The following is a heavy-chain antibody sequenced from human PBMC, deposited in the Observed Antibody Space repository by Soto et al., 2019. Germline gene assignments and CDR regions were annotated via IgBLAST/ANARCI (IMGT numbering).Heavy chain of an antibody. CDR1: GYSFTGYW. Sequence: GESLKISCKGSGYSFTGYWIGWVRQMPGKGLEWLGIIYPGDSDTRYSPSFQGQVTISADKSISTAFLQWSSLKASDTAMYYCARQGKGSSWSNYYYYYGMDVWGQGTTVTVSS. D-gene: IGHD6-13*01. J-gene: IGHJ6*02. CDR2: IYPGDSDT. V-gene: IGHV5-51*01. CDR3: ARQGKGSSWSNYYYYYGMDV.